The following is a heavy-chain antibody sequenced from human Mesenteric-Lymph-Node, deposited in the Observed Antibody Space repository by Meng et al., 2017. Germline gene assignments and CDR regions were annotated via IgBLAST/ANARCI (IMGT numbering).Heavy chain of an antibody. CDR3: ARGGIQLWTGYYFDY. J-gene: IGHJ4*02. CDR1: GFTFSSYA. D-gene: IGHD5-18*01. V-gene: IGHV3-64*01. CDR2: ISSNGGST. Sequence: GESLKISCAASGFTFSSYAMSWVRQAPGKGLEYVSAISSNGGSTYYANSVKGRFTISRDNSKNTLYLQMGSLRAEDMAVYYCARGGIQLWTGYYFDYWGQGTLVTVSS.